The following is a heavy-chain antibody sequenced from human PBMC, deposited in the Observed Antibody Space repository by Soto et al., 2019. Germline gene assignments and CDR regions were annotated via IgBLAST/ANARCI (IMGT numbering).Heavy chain of an antibody. D-gene: IGHD3-10*01. CDR3: AKVSEMGSVTEGYYYYMDV. Sequence: QVQLVQSGAEVKKPGSSVKVSCKASGGTFSNYTISWVRQAPGQGLEWMGRIIPILGIANHAQKFQGRVTITADKSTNTAYMELSSLRSEDTAMYYCAKVSEMGSVTEGYYYYMDVWGKGTTVTVSS. CDR1: GGTFSNYT. CDR2: IIPILGIA. V-gene: IGHV1-69*02. J-gene: IGHJ6*03.